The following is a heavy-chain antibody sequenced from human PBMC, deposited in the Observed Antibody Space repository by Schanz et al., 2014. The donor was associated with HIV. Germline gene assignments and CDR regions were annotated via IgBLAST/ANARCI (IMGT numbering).Heavy chain of an antibody. J-gene: IGHJ6*02. CDR3: ASLETGATYYYYYYMDV. D-gene: IGHD7-27*01. V-gene: IGHV3-7*01. CDR2: IKQDGSEK. Sequence: VQLVESGGGVVQPGRSLRLSCAASGFTFSTYGMHWVRQAPGKGLEWVANIKQDGSEKYYVDSVKGRFTISRDNAKNSLHLQMNSLRAEDTAVYYCASLETGATYYYYYYMDVWGQGTTVTVSS. CDR1: GFTFSTYG.